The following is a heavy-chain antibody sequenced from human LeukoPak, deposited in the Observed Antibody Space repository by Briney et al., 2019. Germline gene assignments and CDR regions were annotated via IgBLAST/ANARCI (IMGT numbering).Heavy chain of an antibody. CDR1: GGSFSGYY. CDR3: ARRVRYCSGGSCYNQPYYYYYMDV. D-gene: IGHD2-15*01. J-gene: IGHJ6*03. V-gene: IGHV4-34*01. CDR2: IYHSGTT. Sequence: SETLSLTCAVYGGSFSGYYWSWIRQPPGKGLEWIGSIYHSGTTYCNPSLKSRVTISVDTSKNQFSLKLSSVTAADTAVYYCARRVRYCSGGSCYNQPYYYYYMDVWGKGTTVTISS.